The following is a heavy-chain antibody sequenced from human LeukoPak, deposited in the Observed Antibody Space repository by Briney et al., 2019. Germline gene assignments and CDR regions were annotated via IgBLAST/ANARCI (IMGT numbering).Heavy chain of an antibody. J-gene: IGHJ4*02. V-gene: IGHV3-23*01. D-gene: IGHD3-10*01. Sequence: PGGSLRLSCAASGFTFSSDAMSWVRQAPGKGLEWVSAISGSGGSTYYADSVKGRFTISRDNSKNTLYLQMNSLRAEDTAVYYCAKDPAGITMVRGVNYFDYWGQGTLVTVSS. CDR1: GFTFSSDA. CDR3: AKDPAGITMVRGVNYFDY. CDR2: ISGSGGST.